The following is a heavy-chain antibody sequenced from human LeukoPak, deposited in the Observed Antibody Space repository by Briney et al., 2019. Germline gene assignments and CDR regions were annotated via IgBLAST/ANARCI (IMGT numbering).Heavy chain of an antibody. J-gene: IGHJ4*02. Sequence: PGGSLRLSCAASGFTFSSYEMNWVRQAPGKGLEWVSYIDQSANTIYYAGSVRGRFTISRDNAQNSLFLQMNSLRADDTAVYYCVREREHCCGDCYDYWGRGALVTVSS. D-gene: IGHD2-15*01. CDR1: GFTFSSYE. CDR3: VREREHCCGDCYDY. V-gene: IGHV3-48*03. CDR2: IDQSANTI.